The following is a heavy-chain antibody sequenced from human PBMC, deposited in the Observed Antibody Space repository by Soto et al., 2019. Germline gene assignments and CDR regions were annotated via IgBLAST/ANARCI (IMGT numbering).Heavy chain of an antibody. D-gene: IGHD6-6*01. V-gene: IGHV3-30-3*01. J-gene: IGHJ4*02. CDR3: ARDEGGNRYSSPSIVSEYYLDY. Sequence: QVQLVESGGGVVQPGRSLRLSCAASGFTFSSYAMHWVRQAPGKGLEWVAVISYDGSNKYYADSVKGRFTISRDNSKNTLYLQMNSVRAEDTAVYYCARDEGGNRYSSPSIVSEYYLDYWGQGTLVTVSS. CDR1: GFTFSSYA. CDR2: ISYDGSNK.